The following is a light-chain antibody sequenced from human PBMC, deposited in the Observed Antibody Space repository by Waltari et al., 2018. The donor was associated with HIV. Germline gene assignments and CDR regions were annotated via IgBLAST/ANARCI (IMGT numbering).Light chain of an antibody. Sequence: QSALTQPPSASGSPGQSVTISCTGTSRDVGGYNYVSWYQHHPGKAPKLMIYEVSKRPSGVPDRFSCSKSGNMASLIVSGLQAEDEADYYCSSYVGSNKWVFGGGTKLTVL. CDR2: EVS. CDR1: SRDVGGYNY. J-gene: IGLJ3*02. CDR3: SSYVGSNKWV. V-gene: IGLV2-8*01.